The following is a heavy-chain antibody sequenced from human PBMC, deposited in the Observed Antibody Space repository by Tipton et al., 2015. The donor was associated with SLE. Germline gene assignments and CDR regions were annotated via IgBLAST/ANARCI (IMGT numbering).Heavy chain of an antibody. CDR2: MFYSGSA. J-gene: IGHJ4*02. Sequence: TLSLTCTVSGASVSSSVYSWGWIRQPPGKGLQWIGAMFYSGSAHYNPSLKGRVAISVDTSKNVFSLKLSSVTAADTAVYYCARDEYRYDATGYHLLGHFDFWGQGTLVTVSS. V-gene: IGHV4-39*07. CDR1: GASVSSSVYS. CDR3: ARDEYRYDATGYHLLGHFDF. D-gene: IGHD3-22*01.